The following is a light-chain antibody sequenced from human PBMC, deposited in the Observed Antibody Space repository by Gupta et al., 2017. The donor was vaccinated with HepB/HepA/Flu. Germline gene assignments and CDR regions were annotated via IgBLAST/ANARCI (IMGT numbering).Light chain of an antibody. V-gene: IGKV3-11*01. CDR2: ETS. CDR1: QIVNSF. Sequence: EVVLTQSPATLSLSPGEKATLSCRPSQIVNSFFAWYQQKPGQPPRLIIYETSKRASGIPARFSGGASETDLTLTISNLEPEDFAVYYCQQRTNWPPQFTFGGGTKVEIK. CDR3: QQRTNWPPQFT. J-gene: IGKJ4*01.